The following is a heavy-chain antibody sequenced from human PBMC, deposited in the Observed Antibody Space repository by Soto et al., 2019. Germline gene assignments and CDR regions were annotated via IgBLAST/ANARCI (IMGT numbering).Heavy chain of an antibody. CDR3: ARVGVAATSYYYYGMDV. Sequence: SETLSLTCTVSGGSISSYYWSWIRQPPGKRMEWIGYIHHSWSTYYNPSLKCRVTISVYTSKNSFSLKLSSVTAADTAVYYCARVGVAATSYYYYGMDVWGQGTTVTVSS. D-gene: IGHD2-15*01. J-gene: IGHJ6*02. CDR2: IHHSWST. V-gene: IGHV4-59*12. CDR1: GGSISSYY.